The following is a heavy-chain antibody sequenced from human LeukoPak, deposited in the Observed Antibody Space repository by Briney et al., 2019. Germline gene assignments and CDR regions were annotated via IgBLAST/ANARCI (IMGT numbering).Heavy chain of an antibody. J-gene: IGHJ4*02. D-gene: IGHD7-27*01. CDR1: GGSISSSSYY. CDR3: ASRELGVVYVPGDY. CDR2: IYYSGST. Sequence: SETLSLTCTVSGGSISSSSYYWGWIRQPPGKGLEWIGSIYYSGSTYYNPSLKSRVTISVDTSKNQFSLKLSSVTAADTAVYYCASRELGVVYVPGDYWGQGTLVTVSS. V-gene: IGHV4-39*01.